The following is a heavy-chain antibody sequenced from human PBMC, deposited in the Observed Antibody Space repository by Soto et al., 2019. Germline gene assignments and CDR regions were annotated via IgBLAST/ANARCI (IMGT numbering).Heavy chain of an antibody. V-gene: IGHV1-69*02. Sequence: QVQLVQSGAVVKKPGSSMKVSCKTLGDTFSTYPITWVRQAPGQGLEWMGRTIPILAVTDYAQKFQGRVTITADRSTTTAYMELISLNFEDTAVYYCARGGDGSGSESVFDIWGQGTMVTVSS. CDR2: TIPILAVT. J-gene: IGHJ3*02. CDR3: ARGGDGSGSESVFDI. CDR1: GDTFSTYP. D-gene: IGHD3-22*01.